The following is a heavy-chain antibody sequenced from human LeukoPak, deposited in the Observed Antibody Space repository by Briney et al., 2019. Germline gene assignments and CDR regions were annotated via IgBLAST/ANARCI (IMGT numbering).Heavy chain of an antibody. Sequence: GESLKISCKGSGYSFTSYWIGWVRQMPGKGLEWRGIIYSGDSDTRYSPSFQGQVTISADKSINTAYLQWSSLKASDTAMYYCARSSFSGSHHFDYWGQGTLVTVSS. CDR1: GYSFTSYW. CDR2: IYSGDSDT. D-gene: IGHD1-26*01. CDR3: ARSSFSGSHHFDY. V-gene: IGHV5-51*01. J-gene: IGHJ4*02.